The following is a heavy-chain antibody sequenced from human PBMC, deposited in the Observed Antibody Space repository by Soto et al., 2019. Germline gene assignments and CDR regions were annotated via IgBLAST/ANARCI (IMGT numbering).Heavy chain of an antibody. J-gene: IGHJ6*02. CDR1: GFTFSNYG. D-gene: IGHD5-18*01. CDR2: ISGSGGGT. CDR3: AKVFYSYGPLNYGMDV. Sequence: GGSLRLSCAASGFTFSNYGMNWVRQAPGKGLEWVSGISGSGGGTYYAGSVKGRFTISRDNSKNTLYLQMNRVRAEDTAVYYCAKVFYSYGPLNYGMDVWGQGTTVTVSS. V-gene: IGHV3-23*01.